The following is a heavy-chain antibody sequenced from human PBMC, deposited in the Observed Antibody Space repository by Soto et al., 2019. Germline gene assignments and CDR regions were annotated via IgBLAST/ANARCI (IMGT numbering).Heavy chain of an antibody. J-gene: IGHJ6*02. CDR1: GFSFSSYG. CDR3: AKDGNWELLPSTGMDV. D-gene: IGHD1-26*01. V-gene: IGHV3-30*18. Sequence: GGSLRLSCAASGFSFSSYGMRWVRQAPGKGLEWVAAISFDGTNGYYADSVKGRLTISRDNSKNTLYLQMNSLRAEDTAVYYCAKDGNWELLPSTGMDVWGQGTTVTVSS. CDR2: ISFDGTNG.